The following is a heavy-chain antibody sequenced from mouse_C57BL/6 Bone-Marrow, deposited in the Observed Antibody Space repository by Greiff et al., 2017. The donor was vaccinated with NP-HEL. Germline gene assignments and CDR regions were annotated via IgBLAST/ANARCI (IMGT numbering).Heavy chain of an antibody. CDR2: ISYSGTT. CDR3: ARGGTTVVADY. J-gene: IGHJ2*01. CDR1: GYSITSDY. V-gene: IGHV3-8*01. Sequence: EVHLVESGPGLAKPSQTLSLTCSVTGYSITSDYWNGIRKFPGIKLSSMGYISYSGTTYYIPSLKVRISITRDTSKNQYYLQLNSVTTEDTATYYCARGGTTVVADYWGQGTTLTVSS. D-gene: IGHD1-1*01.